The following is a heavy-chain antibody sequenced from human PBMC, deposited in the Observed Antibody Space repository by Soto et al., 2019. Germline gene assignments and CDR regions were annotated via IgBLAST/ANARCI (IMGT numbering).Heavy chain of an antibody. CDR2: IRGSGGTT. D-gene: IGHD1-1*01. CDR3: AKDNSPPPGPSHGMYV. CDR1: GFTVSSYG. Sequence: PGGSLRLSCVASGFTVSSYGVGWVRQAPGKGPEWVSVIRGSGGTTYYADSVKGRFTISRDTSENTVHLHMNSLNVDDTAVYYCAKDNSPPPGPSHGMYVWGQETTVTVSS. V-gene: IGHV3-23*01. J-gene: IGHJ6*02.